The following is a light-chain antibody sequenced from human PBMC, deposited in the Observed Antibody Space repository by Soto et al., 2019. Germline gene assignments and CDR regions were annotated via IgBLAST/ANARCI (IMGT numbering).Light chain of an antibody. CDR2: EVT. CDR1: SSDVGRYNY. CDR3: SSYAGSFIWV. V-gene: IGLV2-8*01. Sequence: QSALTQPPSASGSPGQSVTISCTGTSSDVGRYNYVSWYQQHPGKAPKLMISEVTKRTSGVPDRFSASKSGNTASLTVSGLQAEDEADYYCSSYAGSFIWVFGGGTKVTVL. J-gene: IGLJ3*02.